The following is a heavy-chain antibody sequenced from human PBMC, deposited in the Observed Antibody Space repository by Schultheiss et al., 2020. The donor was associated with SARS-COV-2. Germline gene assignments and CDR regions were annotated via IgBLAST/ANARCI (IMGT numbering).Heavy chain of an antibody. J-gene: IGHJ4*02. V-gene: IGHV1-69*04. CDR2: IIPILGIA. D-gene: IGHD6-6*01. CDR3: ARERTVSYSSSSDY. Sequence: SVKVSCKASGGTFSSYSLSWVRQAPGQGLEWMGRIIPILGIANYAQKFQGRVTMTTDTSTSTAYMELRSLRSEDTAVYYCARERTVSYSSSSDYWGQGTLVTVSS. CDR1: GGTFSSYS.